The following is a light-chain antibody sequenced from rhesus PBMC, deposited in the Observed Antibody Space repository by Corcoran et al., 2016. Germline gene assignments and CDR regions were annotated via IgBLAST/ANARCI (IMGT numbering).Light chain of an antibody. V-gene: IGKV1-28*02. J-gene: IGKJ3*01. CDR3: LQYYSYPFT. CDR1: QGISSY. CDR2: AAS. Sequence: DIQMTQSPSFLSASVGDTVTITCRASQGISSYLNWFQQKPGKAPKLLIYAASRLESGVPSRFSGRGSGTAFTLTIGSLQPEDFAAYYCLQYYSYPFTFGPGTKLDIK.